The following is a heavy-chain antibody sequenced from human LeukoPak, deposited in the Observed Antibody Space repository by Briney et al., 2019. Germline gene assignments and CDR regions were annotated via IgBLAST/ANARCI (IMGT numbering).Heavy chain of an antibody. D-gene: IGHD6-13*01. CDR2: INHSGST. Sequence: SETLSLTCYVYGGSFSGYYWSWIRQPPGEWLEWTGEINHSGSTNYNPALKRQVQISVDTSNIQFYLKLSSVSAADTAVYYCARGRYSSSWYGYYYYMDVWGKGTTVTVSS. CDR1: GGSFSGYY. CDR3: ARGRYSSSWYGYYYYMDV. J-gene: IGHJ6*03. V-gene: IGHV4-34*01.